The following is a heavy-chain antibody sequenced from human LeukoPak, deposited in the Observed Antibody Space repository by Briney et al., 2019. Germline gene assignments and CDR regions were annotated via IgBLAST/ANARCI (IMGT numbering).Heavy chain of an antibody. CDR3: ARQKWELPELDY. J-gene: IGHJ4*02. CDR2: IKQDGSEK. D-gene: IGHD1-26*01. CDR1: GFTSSSYW. V-gene: IGHV3-7*01. Sequence: SGGALRLXCTASGFTSSSYWMSWVRQAPGKGLEWVANIKQDGSEKYYVDSVKGRFTISRDNAKNSLYLQMNSLRAEDTAVYYCARQKWELPELDYWGQGALVTVSS.